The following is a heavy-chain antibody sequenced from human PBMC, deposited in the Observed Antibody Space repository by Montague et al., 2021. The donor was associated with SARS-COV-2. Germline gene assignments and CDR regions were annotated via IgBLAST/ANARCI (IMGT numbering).Heavy chain of an antibody. CDR3: ARARTPLIVGVKEFDY. J-gene: IGHJ4*02. CDR1: GGSNSSDSYY. V-gene: IGHV4-31*03. Sequence: TLSLTCTVSGGSNSSDSYYWSWIRQHPGKGLEWIGYIYYSGSSYYNPSLKSRVTISVDTSTNQFSLRLSSVTAADTAVYYCARARTPLIVGVKEFDYWGKVTLVTVSS. CDR2: IYYSGSS. D-gene: IGHD2-21*01.